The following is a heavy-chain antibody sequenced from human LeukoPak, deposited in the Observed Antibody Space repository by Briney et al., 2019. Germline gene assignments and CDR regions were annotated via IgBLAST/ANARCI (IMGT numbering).Heavy chain of an antibody. D-gene: IGHD2-15*01. V-gene: IGHV3-33*06. CDR3: AKAGYCSGGSCSPLDY. CDR2: IWYDGSNK. Sequence: GRSLRLSCVASGFTFSSYPMHWVRQAPGKGLEWVAVIWYDGSNKYYADSVKGRFTISRDNSKNTLYLQMNSLRAEDTAVYYCAKAGYCSGGSCSPLDYWGQRTLVTVSS. J-gene: IGHJ4*02. CDR1: GFTFSSYP.